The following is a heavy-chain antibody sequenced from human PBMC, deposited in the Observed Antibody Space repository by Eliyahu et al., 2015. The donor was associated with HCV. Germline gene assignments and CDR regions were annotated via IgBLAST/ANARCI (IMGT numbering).Heavy chain of an antibody. V-gene: IGHV3-9*01. D-gene: IGHD1-7*01. CDR2: ISWNSGSI. J-gene: IGHJ2*01. CDR3: AKCHVWNYGDDWYFDL. CDR1: GFXFDXXA. Sequence: EVQLVESGGGLVQPGRSLXLSCAAXGFXFDXXAXXWVRQXPGKGLGWVSGISWNSGSIGYADSVKGRFTISRDNAKNSLYLQMNSLRAEDTALYYCAKCHVWNYGDDWYFDLWGRGTLVTVSS.